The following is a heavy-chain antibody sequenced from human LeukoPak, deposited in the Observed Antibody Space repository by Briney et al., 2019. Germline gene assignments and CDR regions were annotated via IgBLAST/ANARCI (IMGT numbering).Heavy chain of an antibody. CDR2: INPSGGST. J-gene: IGHJ6*03. CDR3: ARDYSGYDYRYYYYYMDD. Sequence: ASVKVSCKASGYTFTSYYMHWVRQAPGQGLEWMGIINPSGGSTSYAQKFQGRVTMTRDMPTSTVYMELSSLRSEDTAVYYCARDYSGYDYRYYYYYMDDWGKGTTVTVSS. V-gene: IGHV1-46*01. CDR1: GYTFTSYY. D-gene: IGHD5-12*01.